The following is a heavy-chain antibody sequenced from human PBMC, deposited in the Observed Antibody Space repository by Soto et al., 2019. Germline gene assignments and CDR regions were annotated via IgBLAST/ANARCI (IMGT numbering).Heavy chain of an antibody. CDR1: GFTVSSHY. CDR3: ADRYGMDV. Sequence: EVQLVESGGGLVQPGGSLRLSCAASGFTVSSHYMSWVRQAPGKGLEWVSVIYSGGRTSYADSVKGRFTISRDNSKNTLHLQMNSLRAEDTAVYYCADRYGMDVWGQGTTVTVSS. J-gene: IGHJ6*02. CDR2: IYSGGRT. V-gene: IGHV3-66*01.